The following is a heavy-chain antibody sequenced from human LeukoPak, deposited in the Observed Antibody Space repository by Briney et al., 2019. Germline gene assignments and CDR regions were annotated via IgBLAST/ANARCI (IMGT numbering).Heavy chain of an antibody. CDR1: GGSISSGDYY. J-gene: IGHJ5*02. CDR3: ARDHPGAPVRGIGFDP. Sequence: SQTLSLTCTVSGGSISSGDYYWSWIRQPPGKGLEWIGYIYYSGSTYYNPSLKSRVTISVDTSKNQFSLKLSSVTAADTAVYYCARDHPGAPVRGIGFDPWGQGTLVTVSS. V-gene: IGHV4-30-4*01. D-gene: IGHD3-16*01. CDR2: IYYSGST.